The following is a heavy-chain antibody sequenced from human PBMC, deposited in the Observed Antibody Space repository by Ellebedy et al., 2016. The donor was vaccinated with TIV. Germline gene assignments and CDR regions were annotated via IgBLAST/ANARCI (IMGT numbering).Heavy chain of an antibody. J-gene: IGHJ4*02. V-gene: IGHV3-23*01. D-gene: IGHD1-26*01. CDR3: VRDPRSYSYFDY. CDR1: GFTFNSYA. CDR2: IGGSGGGA. Sequence: GGSLRLSXAASGFTFNSYAMSWVRQAPGKGLEWVSAIGGSGGGAYYADSVKGRFTIFRDTSMNTLYLQMNSLRAEDTAVYYCVRDPRSYSYFDYWGQGTLVTVSS.